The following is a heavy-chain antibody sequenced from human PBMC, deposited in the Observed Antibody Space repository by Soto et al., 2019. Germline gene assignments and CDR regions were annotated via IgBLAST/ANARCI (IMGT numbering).Heavy chain of an antibody. J-gene: IGHJ4*02. D-gene: IGHD1-7*01. V-gene: IGHV1-18*01. CDR3: ARDGTRDDTLTGFDY. CDR2: ISAYNGNT. CDR1: GYTFTVYG. Sequence: QVQLVQSGAEVKKPGASVKVSCKASGYTFTVYGISWVRQAPGQGLEWMGWISAYNGNTNYAQKLQGRVTMTTDTSTGTAYMELRSLRSDDTAVYYCARDGTRDDTLTGFDYWGQGTLVTVSS.